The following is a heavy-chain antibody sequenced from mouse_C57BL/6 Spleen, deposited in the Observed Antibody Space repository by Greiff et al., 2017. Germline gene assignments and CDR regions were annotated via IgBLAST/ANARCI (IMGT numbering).Heavy chain of an antibody. CDR1: GFTFSSYA. Sequence: EVQLVEPGEGLVKPGGSLKLSCAASGFTFSSYAMSWVRQTPEKRLEWVAYISRGGDYIYYADTVKGRFTISIDNARNTLYLQMSSLKSEDTAMYYCTREETNYYGSSWLAGWGQGALVTVSA. V-gene: IGHV5-9-1*02. CDR2: ISRGGDYI. D-gene: IGHD1-1*01. CDR3: TREETNYYGSSWLAG. J-gene: IGHJ3*01.